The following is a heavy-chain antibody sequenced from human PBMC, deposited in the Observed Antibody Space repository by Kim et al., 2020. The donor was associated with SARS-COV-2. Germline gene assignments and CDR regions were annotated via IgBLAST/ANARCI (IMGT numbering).Heavy chain of an antibody. J-gene: IGHJ4*02. CDR1: GGTFSSYA. CDR3: ARGFLRYDYVWGSYGPYYFDY. D-gene: IGHD3-16*01. Sequence: SVKVSCKASGGTFSSYAISWVRQAPGQGLEWMGGIIPIFGTANYAQKFQGRVTITADESTSTAYMELSSLRSEDTAVYYCARGFLRYDYVWGSYGPYYFDYWGQGTLVTVSS. CDR2: IIPIFGTA. V-gene: IGHV1-69*13.